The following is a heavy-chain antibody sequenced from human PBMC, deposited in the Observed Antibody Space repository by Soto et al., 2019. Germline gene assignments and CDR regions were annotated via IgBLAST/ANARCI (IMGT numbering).Heavy chain of an antibody. CDR3: ASRVSYYDILTGYYRAYYFDY. CDR1: GGSFSGYD. J-gene: IGHJ4*02. CDR2: INHSGST. D-gene: IGHD3-9*01. Sequence: PSETLSLTCAVYGGSFSGYDWSWIRQPPGKGLEWIGEINHSGSTNYNPSLKSRVTISVDTSKNQFSLKLSSVTAADTAVYYCASRVSYYDILTGYYRAYYFDYWGQGTLVTVSS. V-gene: IGHV4-34*01.